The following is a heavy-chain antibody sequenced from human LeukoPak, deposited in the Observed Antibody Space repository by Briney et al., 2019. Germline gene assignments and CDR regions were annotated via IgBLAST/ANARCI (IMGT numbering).Heavy chain of an antibody. J-gene: IGHJ4*02. Sequence: NTSETLSLTCTVSGGSISSYCWSWLRQPPGKGLEWIGYIYYSGSTNYNPSLKSRVTISVDTSKNQFSLKLSSVTAADTAVYYCARERGAVAFDYWGQGTLVTVSS. CDR1: GGSISSYC. CDR3: ARERGAVAFDY. CDR2: IYYSGST. V-gene: IGHV4-59*01. D-gene: IGHD6-19*01.